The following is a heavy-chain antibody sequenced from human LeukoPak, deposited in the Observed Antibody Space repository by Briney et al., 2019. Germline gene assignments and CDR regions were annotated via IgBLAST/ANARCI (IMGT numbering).Heavy chain of an antibody. CDR1: GGSISSYY. V-gene: IGHV4-59*01. D-gene: IGHD4-23*01. Sequence: SETLSLTCTVSGGSISSYYWSWIRQPPGKGLEWIGYIYYSGSTNFNPSLKSRVTTSVDTSKNQFSLKLSSVTAADTAVYYCARDNYGGNSGFDYWGQGTLVTVSS. CDR3: ARDNYGGNSGFDY. CDR2: IYYSGST. J-gene: IGHJ4*02.